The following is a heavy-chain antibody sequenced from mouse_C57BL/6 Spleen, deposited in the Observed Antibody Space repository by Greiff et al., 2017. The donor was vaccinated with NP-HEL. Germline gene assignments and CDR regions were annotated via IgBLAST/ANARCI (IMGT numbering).Heavy chain of an antibody. CDR3: ARYRNWDYAMDY. J-gene: IGHJ4*01. V-gene: IGHV1-26*01. Sequence: VQLQQSGPELVKPGASVKISCKASGYTFTDYYMNWVKQSHGKSLEWIGDINPNNGGTSYNQKFKGKATLTVDKSSSTAYMELRSLTSEDSAVYYCARYRNWDYAMDYWGQGTSVTVSS. CDR1: GYTFTDYY. CDR2: INPNNGGT. D-gene: IGHD4-1*01.